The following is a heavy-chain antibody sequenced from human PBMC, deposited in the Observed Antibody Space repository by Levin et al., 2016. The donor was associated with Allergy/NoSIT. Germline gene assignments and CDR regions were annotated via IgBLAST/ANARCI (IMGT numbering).Heavy chain of an antibody. V-gene: IGHV4-59*01. CDR1: GGSISSFY. CDR3: ASADYSSGQERGYYYYGMDV. Sequence: GSLRLSCTVSGGSISSFYWTWIRQPPGKGLEWLGHIYFIGSAKYNPSLKGRVTISMDTSKNQFSLRLSSVTAADTAVYYCASADYSSGQERGYYYYGMDVWGQGTTVTVSS. CDR2: IYFIGSA. J-gene: IGHJ6*02. D-gene: IGHD3-22*01.